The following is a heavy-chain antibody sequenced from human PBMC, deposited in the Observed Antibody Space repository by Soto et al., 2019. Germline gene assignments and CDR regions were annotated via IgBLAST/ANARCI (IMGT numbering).Heavy chain of an antibody. CDR3: ARDTPRTYYYDSSRGWFDP. J-gene: IGHJ5*02. CDR1: GGSISSYY. Sequence: SETLSLTCTVSGGSISSYYWSWIRQPAGKGLEWIGRIYTSGSTNYNPSLKSRVTMSVDTSKNQFSLKLSSVTAADTAVYYCARDTPRTYYYDSSRGWFDPWGQGTLVTVSS. V-gene: IGHV4-4*07. D-gene: IGHD3-22*01. CDR2: IYTSGST.